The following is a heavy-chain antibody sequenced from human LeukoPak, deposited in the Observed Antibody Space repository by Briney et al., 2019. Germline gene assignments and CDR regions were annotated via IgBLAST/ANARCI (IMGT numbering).Heavy chain of an antibody. D-gene: IGHD3-10*01. CDR2: MNPNSGNT. CDR3: AIRYGSGEKYYYYYYMDV. CDR1: GYTFTSYD. Sequence: ASVKVSCKASGYTFTSYDINWVRQATGQGLEWMGWMNPNSGNTGYAQKFQGRVTMTRNTSISTAYMELSSLRSEDTAVYYCAIRYGSGEKYYYYYYMDVWGKGTTVTVSS. J-gene: IGHJ6*03. V-gene: IGHV1-8*01.